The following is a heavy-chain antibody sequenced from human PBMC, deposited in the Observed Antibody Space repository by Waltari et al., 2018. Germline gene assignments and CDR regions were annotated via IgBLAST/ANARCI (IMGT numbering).Heavy chain of an antibody. D-gene: IGHD6-19*01. Sequence: QVQLVQSGAEVKKPGDSVKVSCTASGYTFTGYYMHWVRQAPGQGREWMGCSNPTSGGTNYAQKFQGWVTRTRDTSISTAYMELSRRRSDDTAVYYCARGPPYSSGGGVGAFDIWGQGTMVTGSS. CDR2: SNPTSGGT. V-gene: IGHV1-2*04. CDR3: ARGPPYSSGGGVGAFDI. J-gene: IGHJ3*02. CDR1: GYTFTGYY.